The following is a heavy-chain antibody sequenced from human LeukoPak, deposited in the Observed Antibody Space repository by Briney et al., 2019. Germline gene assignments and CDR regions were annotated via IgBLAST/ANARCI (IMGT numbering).Heavy chain of an antibody. CDR1: GFPLRTYV. V-gene: IGHV3-23*01. J-gene: IGHJ5*02. D-gene: IGHD3-3*01. CDR2: ISGSGGST. Sequence: PGGSLRLSCAASGFPLRTYVMTWVRQAAGKGLEWVSTISGSGGSTYYADSVKGRFTISRDNSKNTLYLEMNSLRVDDTATYFCMRSDHGGLVDPWGQGTLVTVSS. CDR3: MRSDHGGLVDP.